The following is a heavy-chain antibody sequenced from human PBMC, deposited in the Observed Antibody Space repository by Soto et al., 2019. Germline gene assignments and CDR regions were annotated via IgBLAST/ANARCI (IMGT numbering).Heavy chain of an antibody. CDR1: GFTFSDYG. Sequence: QVQLVESGGGVVQPGRSLRLSCAASGFTFSDYGMHWVRQAPGKGLEWVALIWPDGNNKYYAESVKGRFTISRDKSKNTLYLQLTSLGADDAAIYYCARDDSAPQWPTFDSWGQGTLVTVSS. CDR3: ARDDSAPQWPTFDS. D-gene: IGHD6-19*01. V-gene: IGHV3-33*01. J-gene: IGHJ4*02. CDR2: IWPDGNNK.